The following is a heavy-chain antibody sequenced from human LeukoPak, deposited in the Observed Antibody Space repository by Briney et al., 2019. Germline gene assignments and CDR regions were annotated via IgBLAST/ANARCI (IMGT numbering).Heavy chain of an antibody. V-gene: IGHV4-34*01. D-gene: IGHD3-10*01. J-gene: IGHJ4*02. CDR2: INHSGST. CDR3: ARGDYYYASGSYYKGPVDY. CDR1: RGSFSGYY. Sequence: PSETLSLTCAVYRGSFSGYYWSWIRQAPGKGLEWIGEINHSGSTDQNPSLKSRVTISVDTSKKQFSLKLSSVTAADTAVYYCARGDYYYASGSYYKGPVDYWGQGTLVTVSS.